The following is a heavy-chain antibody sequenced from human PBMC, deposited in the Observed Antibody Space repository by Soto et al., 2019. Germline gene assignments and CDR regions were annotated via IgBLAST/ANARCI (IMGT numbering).Heavy chain of an antibody. J-gene: IGHJ6*02. CDR1: GFIFSTYG. Sequence: QMQLVESGGGVVQPGRSLRVSCEASGFIFSTYGMHWVRQAPGKGLEWVAVISYDGRNKYYADSVRVRFTISRDNSKNTLHLQMNSLRGEDTAVYYCAKDTATAITSYYFYGMDVWGQGTTVTVSS. CDR2: ISYDGRNK. D-gene: IGHD5-12*01. CDR3: AKDTATAITSYYFYGMDV. V-gene: IGHV3-30*18.